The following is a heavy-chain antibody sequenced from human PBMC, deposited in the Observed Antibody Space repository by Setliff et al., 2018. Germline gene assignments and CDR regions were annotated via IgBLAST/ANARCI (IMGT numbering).Heavy chain of an antibody. CDR3: ARLPRTVTHFDY. V-gene: IGHV4-38-2*01. CDR2: VYYSGYT. Sequence: SETLSLTCAVYGDSLSDYYWGWIRQAPGKGMEWIGSVYYSGYTYSKPSLQSRVSISVDTSKNQLSLKLDSLTAADTAVYFCARLPRTVTHFDYWGQGALVTVSS. CDR1: GDSLSDYY. J-gene: IGHJ4*02. D-gene: IGHD4-17*01.